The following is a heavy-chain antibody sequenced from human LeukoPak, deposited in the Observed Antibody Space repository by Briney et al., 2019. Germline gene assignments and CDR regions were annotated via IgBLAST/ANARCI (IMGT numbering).Heavy chain of an antibody. CDR3: ARCFFGWELLGWFDP. V-gene: IGHV1-69*05. Sequence: ASVKVSCKASGGTFSSYAISWVRQAPGQGLEWMGGIIPIFGTANYAQKLQGRVTMTTDTSTSTAYMELRSLRSDDTAVYYCARCFFGWELLGWFDPWGQGTLVTVSS. J-gene: IGHJ5*02. CDR2: IIPIFGTA. CDR1: GGTFSSYA. D-gene: IGHD1-26*01.